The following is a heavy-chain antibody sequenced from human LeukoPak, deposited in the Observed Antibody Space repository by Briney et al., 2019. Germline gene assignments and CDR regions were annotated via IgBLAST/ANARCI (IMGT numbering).Heavy chain of an antibody. CDR1: GGSINDYN. D-gene: IGHD3-16*01. V-gene: IGHV4-4*07. Sequence: SETLSLTCTVSGGSINDYNWNWTRQPAGKGLNGIGRIYASGSTNYNPSLKSGVTISVDTSKNQFTLKLSSVTAADTAVYYCARGRYGWLPFDYWGQGTLVTVSS. CDR2: IYASGST. J-gene: IGHJ4*02. CDR3: ARGRYGWLPFDY.